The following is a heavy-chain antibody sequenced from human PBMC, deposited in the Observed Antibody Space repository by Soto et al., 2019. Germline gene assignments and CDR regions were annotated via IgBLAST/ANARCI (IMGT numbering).Heavy chain of an antibody. V-gene: IGHV4-39*01. J-gene: IGHJ6*02. CDR2: IYYSGST. CDR1: GGSISSSSYY. Sequence: PSETLSLTCTVSGGSISSSSYYWGWIRQPPGKGLEWIGSIYYSGSTYYNPSLKSRVTISVDTSKNQFSLKLSSVTAADTAVYYCARQLSYYDFWSGPLGVWGQGTTVTVSS. CDR3: ARQLSYYDFWSGPLGV. D-gene: IGHD3-3*01.